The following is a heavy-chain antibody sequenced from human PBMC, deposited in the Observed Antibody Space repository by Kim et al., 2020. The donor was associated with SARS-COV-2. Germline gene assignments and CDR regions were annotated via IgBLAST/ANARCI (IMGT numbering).Heavy chain of an antibody. V-gene: IGHV4-59*13. CDR3: ARGTVAGGLDY. CDR1: GGSISSYY. D-gene: IGHD6-19*01. J-gene: IGHJ4*02. Sequence: SETLSLTCTVSGGSISSYYWSWIRQPPGKGLEWIGYIYYSGSTNYNPSLKSRVTISVDTSKNQFSLKLSSVTAADTAVYYCARGTVAGGLDYWGQGTLVTVSS. CDR2: IYYSGST.